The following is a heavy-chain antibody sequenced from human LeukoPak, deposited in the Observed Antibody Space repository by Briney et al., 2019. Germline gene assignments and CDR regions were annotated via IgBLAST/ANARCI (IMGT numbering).Heavy chain of an antibody. CDR2: ISAYNGNT. D-gene: IGHD3-10*01. V-gene: IGHV1-18*01. Sequence: ASVKVSCKASGYTFATYSISWMRQAPGQGLEWMGWISAYNGNTNYAQKFQDRVTMTTDTSTSTAYMELRSLRSDDTAVYYCARDYGGYYGSGRADWFDPWGQGTLVTVSS. CDR3: ARDYGGYYGSGRADWFDP. J-gene: IGHJ5*02. CDR1: GYTFATYS.